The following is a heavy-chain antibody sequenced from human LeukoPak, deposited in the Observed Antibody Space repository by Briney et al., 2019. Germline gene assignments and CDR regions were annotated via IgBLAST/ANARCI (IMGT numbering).Heavy chain of an antibody. CDR2: ISSSGST. J-gene: IGHJ4*02. V-gene: IGHV4-39*01. D-gene: IGHD2-15*01. CDR1: GSSISNSNHY. CDR3: ASQKGVAYFDY. Sequence: PSETLSLTCTVSGSSISNSNHYWGWIRQPPGKGLEWIGSISSSGSTYYNPSHKSRVTISVDTSKNQFSLKLSSVTAADTAVYYCASQKGVAYFDYWGQGTLVTVSS.